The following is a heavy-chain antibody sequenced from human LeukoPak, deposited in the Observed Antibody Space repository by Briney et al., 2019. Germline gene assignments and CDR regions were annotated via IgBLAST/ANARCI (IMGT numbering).Heavy chain of an antibody. CDR3: ARNNGMDV. J-gene: IGHJ6*02. CDR2: IRQDGNEK. V-gene: IGHV3-7*03. CDR1: GFTFSSSW. Sequence: PGGSLRLSCAASGFTFSSSWMSWVRRAPGKGLEWVANIRQDGNEKYFADSVKGRFTISRDNAKNSLYLQMNSLRAEDTALYHCARNNGMDVWGQGTTVIVSS.